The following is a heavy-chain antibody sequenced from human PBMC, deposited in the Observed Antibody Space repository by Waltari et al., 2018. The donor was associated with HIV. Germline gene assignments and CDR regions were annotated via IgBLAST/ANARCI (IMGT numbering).Heavy chain of an antibody. CDR2: VNPGNGYT. CDR1: GYNFTSYA. J-gene: IGHJ4*02. Sequence: QVQLVQSGAEVKRPGASVTVSCKASGYNFTSYAIHWVRQAPGQRPEWVAWVNPGNGYTKYSRKFQARVTVARDEVAETAYMVLTSVKTEDTAVYFCVRGPACSGGTCYSLFDLWGPGTLVSVTS. V-gene: IGHV1-3*01. D-gene: IGHD6-25*01. CDR3: VRGPACSGGTCYSLFDL.